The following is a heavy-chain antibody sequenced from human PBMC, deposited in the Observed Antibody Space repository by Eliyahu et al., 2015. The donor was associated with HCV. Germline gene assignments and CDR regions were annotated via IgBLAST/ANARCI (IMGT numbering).Heavy chain of an antibody. CDR2: ISSSSSYI. CDR1: GFTFSXXS. D-gene: IGHD3-22*01. Sequence: EVQLVESGGGLVKPGGSLRLSCAASGFTFSXXSMNWVRQAPGKGLEWVSSISSSSSYIYYADSVKGRFTISRDNAKNSLYLQMNSLRAEDTAVYYCARVKTGYYYDSSGYALIWYFDLWGRGTLVTVSS. V-gene: IGHV3-21*01. J-gene: IGHJ2*01. CDR3: ARVKTGYYYDSSGYALIWYFDL.